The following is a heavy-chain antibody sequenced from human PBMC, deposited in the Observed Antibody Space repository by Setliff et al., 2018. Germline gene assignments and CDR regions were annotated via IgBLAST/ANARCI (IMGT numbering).Heavy chain of an antibody. V-gene: IGHV4-4*08. J-gene: IGHJ3*01. CDR3: AKDRYSFGSQMYWNSFSL. D-gene: IGHD1-1*01. Sequence: SQTLSLTCTVSGGSFSTYYWSWIRQAPGKGLEWIGHVYYSGAANYNPSLKSRVTISVDMSRNQFSLQLKSVTAADTAVYYCAKDRYSFGSQMYWNSFSLWGPGTMVTVSS. CDR2: VYYSGAA. CDR1: GGSFSTYY.